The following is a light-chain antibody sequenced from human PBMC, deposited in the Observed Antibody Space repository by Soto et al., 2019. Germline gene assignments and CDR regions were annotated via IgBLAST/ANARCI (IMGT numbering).Light chain of an antibody. Sequence: QSALTQPASVSGSPGQSITISCTGTSGDVGAYNFVSWYQHHPGKAPKLIIYDVSNRPSGTSYRFSASKSGNTASLTISGLQAEDEAYYYCASHPTTNTHVVFGGGTKLTVL. CDR3: ASHPTTNTHVV. V-gene: IGLV2-14*03. CDR2: DVS. J-gene: IGLJ2*01. CDR1: SGDVGAYNF.